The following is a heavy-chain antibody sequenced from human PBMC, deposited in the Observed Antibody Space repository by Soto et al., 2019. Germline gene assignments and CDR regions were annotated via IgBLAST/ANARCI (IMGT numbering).Heavy chain of an antibody. J-gene: IGHJ4*02. V-gene: IGHV4-59*01. CDR3: ARGGGVYYFDY. CDR1: GGSISSYY. D-gene: IGHD2-8*02. CDR2: IYYSGIT. Sequence: SETQSLTYTVSGGSISSYYWSWIRQPPGKGLEWIGYIYYSGITDYNPSLKSRVTISVDTSKSQFSLKLSSVTAADTAVYYCARGGGVYYFDYWGQGTLVTVSS.